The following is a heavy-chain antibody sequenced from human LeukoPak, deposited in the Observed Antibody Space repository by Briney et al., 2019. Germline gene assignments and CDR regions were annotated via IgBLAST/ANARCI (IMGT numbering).Heavy chain of an antibody. CDR3: ARVLRYFDWLTYGMDV. D-gene: IGHD3-9*01. J-gene: IGHJ6*02. CDR1: GFTVSSNY. Sequence: GGSLRLSCAASGFTVSSNYMSWVRQAPGKGLEWVSVIYSGGSTYYADSVKGRFTISRDNAKNSLYLQMNSLRDEDTAVYYCARVLRYFDWLTYGMDVWGQGTTVTVS. CDR2: IYSGGST. V-gene: IGHV3-53*01.